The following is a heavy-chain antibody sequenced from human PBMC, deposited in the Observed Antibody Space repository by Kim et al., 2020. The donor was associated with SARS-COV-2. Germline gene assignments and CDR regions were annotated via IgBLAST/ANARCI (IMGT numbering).Heavy chain of an antibody. CDR1: GFTFSSYS. CDR3: ARDSDRSWYYGSGSYYNSDDY. CDR2: ISSSSSTI. J-gene: IGHJ4*02. Sequence: GGSLRLSCAASGFTFSSYSMNWVRQAPGKGLEWVSYISSSSSTIYYADSVKGRFTISRDNAKNSLYLQMNSLRDEDTAVYYCARDSDRSWYYGSGSYYNSDDYWGQGTLVTVSS. V-gene: IGHV3-48*02. D-gene: IGHD3-10*01.